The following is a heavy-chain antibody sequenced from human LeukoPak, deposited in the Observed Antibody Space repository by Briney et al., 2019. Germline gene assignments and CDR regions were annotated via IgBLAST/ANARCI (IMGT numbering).Heavy chain of an antibody. Sequence: SETLSLTCTVSGGSISGYYWSWIRQPPGKGLEWIGYIYYSGSTNYTPSLKSRVTISLDTSKIQFSLKLTSVTAADTAVYYCAVDLYDSSGNWFDPWGQGALVTVSS. CDR1: GGSISGYY. V-gene: IGHV4-59*01. CDR2: IYYSGST. CDR3: AVDLYDSSGNWFDP. D-gene: IGHD3-22*01. J-gene: IGHJ5*02.